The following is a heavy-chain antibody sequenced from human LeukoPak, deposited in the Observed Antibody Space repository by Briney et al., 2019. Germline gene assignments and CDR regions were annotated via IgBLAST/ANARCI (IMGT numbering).Heavy chain of an antibody. CDR2: FSTRSSTI. CDR1: GFTFSYYS. J-gene: IGHJ4*02. V-gene: IGHV3-48*02. D-gene: IGHD4-17*01. CDR3: ARDQDYGFDY. Sequence: GRSLRLSCAASGFTFSYYSMNWVRQAPGKGLEWASYFSTRSSTISYADSVKGRFAISRDNAKNSLYLQMNSLRDEDTAVYYCARDQDYGFDYWGRGTLVIVSS.